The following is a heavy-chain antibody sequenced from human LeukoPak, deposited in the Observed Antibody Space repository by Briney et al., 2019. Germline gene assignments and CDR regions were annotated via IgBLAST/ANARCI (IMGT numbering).Heavy chain of an antibody. Sequence: GRSLRLSCAASGFTFSTYSMHWVRQAPGKGLEWVAVISYDGSNKYYADSVKGRFTISRDNSKNTLYLQMNSLRAEDTAVYYCAKVGSYSSGWWSGDWFDPWGQGTLVTVSS. V-gene: IGHV3-30-3*01. J-gene: IGHJ5*02. D-gene: IGHD6-19*01. CDR1: GFTFSTYS. CDR3: AKVGSYSSGWWSGDWFDP. CDR2: ISYDGSNK.